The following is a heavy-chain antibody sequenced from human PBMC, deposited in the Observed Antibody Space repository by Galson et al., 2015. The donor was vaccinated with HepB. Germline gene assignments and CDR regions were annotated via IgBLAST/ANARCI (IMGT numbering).Heavy chain of an antibody. V-gene: IGHV1-2*06. CDR2: INPNSGGT. J-gene: IGHJ3*02. CDR1: GSTFTGYY. D-gene: IGHD1-26*01. CDR3: AKGGRGSSDALDI. Sequence: KVSCKASGSTFTGYYMHWVRQAPGQGLEWMGRINPNSGGTNYAQKFQDRVTMTRDTSISTAYMELSRLRSDDTAVYYCAKGGRGSSDALDIWGQGTMVTVSS.